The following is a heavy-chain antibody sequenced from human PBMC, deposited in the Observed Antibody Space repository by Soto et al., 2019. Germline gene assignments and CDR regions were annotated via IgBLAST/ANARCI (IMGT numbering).Heavy chain of an antibody. CDR1: GFTFSSYA. D-gene: IGHD3-10*01. Sequence: PWWSLRLSCAASGFTFSSYAMSWVRQAPGKGLEWVSAISGSGGSTYYADSVKGRFTISRDNSKNTLYLQMNSLRAEDTAVYYCAKAAMVRGVILRPIDYWGQGTLVTVSS. J-gene: IGHJ4*02. CDR3: AKAAMVRGVILRPIDY. V-gene: IGHV3-23*01. CDR2: ISGSGGST.